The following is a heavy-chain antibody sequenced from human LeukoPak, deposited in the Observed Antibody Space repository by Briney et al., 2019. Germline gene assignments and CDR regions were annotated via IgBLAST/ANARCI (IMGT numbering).Heavy chain of an antibody. D-gene: IGHD1/OR15-1a*01. CDR1: GVTFSSFS. V-gene: IGHV3-21*04. CDR3: AKGTKPVTTIPDY. Sequence: GGALRLSCAASGVTFSSFSMIWVREAPGKGLEWGSSTSSSSAYTFYAESGKGRFPTSRDNATNSLFLKMNSLRAEATAMYYCAKGTKPVTTIPDYSGQGILVTVSS. CDR2: TSSSSAYT. J-gene: IGHJ4*02.